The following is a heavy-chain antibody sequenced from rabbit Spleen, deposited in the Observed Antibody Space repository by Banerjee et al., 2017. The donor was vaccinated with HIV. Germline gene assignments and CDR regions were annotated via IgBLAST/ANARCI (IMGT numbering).Heavy chain of an antibody. J-gene: IGHJ4*01. CDR1: GFSFSNNYY. CDR2: IDAGSSGNT. CDR3: ARDGYSGGWGIILYYFNL. V-gene: IGHV1S40*01. Sequence: QLLEESGGDLVKPEASLTLTCTASGFSFSNNYYMCWVRQAPGKGLEWIACIDAGSSGNTYYASWAKGRFTISKTSSTTVTLQMTSLTAADTAAYFCARDGYSGGWGIILYYFNLWGPGTLVTVS. D-gene: IGHD4-1*01.